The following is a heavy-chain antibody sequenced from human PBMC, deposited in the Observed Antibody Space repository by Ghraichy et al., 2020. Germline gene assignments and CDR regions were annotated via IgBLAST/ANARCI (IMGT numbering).Heavy chain of an antibody. CDR1: GGSFSHYF. CDR3: ARDFFGSTSHILAFDI. J-gene: IGHJ3*02. CDR2: VSYSGRI. D-gene: IGHD3-10*01. Sequence: SETLSLTCTVSGGSFSHYFWNWIRQTPGGGLEWIGFVSYSGRISYNPSLRSRVSISLDTSKNQFSLMLTSVTAADTAVYYCARDFFGSTSHILAFDIWGQGTMVTVSS. V-gene: IGHV4-59*01.